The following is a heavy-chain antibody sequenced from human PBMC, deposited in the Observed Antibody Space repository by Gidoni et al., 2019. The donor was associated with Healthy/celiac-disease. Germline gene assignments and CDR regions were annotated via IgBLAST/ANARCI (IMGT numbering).Heavy chain of an antibody. CDR1: GGSISSGCYY. V-gene: IGHV4-31*03. D-gene: IGHD2-8*01. CDR3: ARDVGRARCTNGVCSRYNWFDP. Sequence: QVQLQASGPGLVKPSQTLSLTCTVSGGSISSGCYYWSWIRQHPGKGLEWIGYIYYSGSTYYNPSLKSRVTISVDTSKNQFSLKLSSVTAADTAVYYCARDVGRARCTNGVCSRYNWFDPWGQGTLVTVSP. J-gene: IGHJ5*02. CDR2: IYYSGST.